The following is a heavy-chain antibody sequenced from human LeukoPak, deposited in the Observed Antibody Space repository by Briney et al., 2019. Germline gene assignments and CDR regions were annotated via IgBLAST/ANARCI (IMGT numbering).Heavy chain of an antibody. CDR2: ISGCGGST. CDR3: AKNGCDNSGYLYFDC. J-gene: IGHJ4*02. D-gene: IGHD3-22*01. V-gene: IGHV3-23*01. Sequence: GGSLRLSCAASGFTFSSYDTSWARQAPGKGLEWGSTISGCGGSTYYADSVKGRFTISRDNSKNTLYLQVNSLRAEDTAVYYCAKNGCDNSGYLYFDCWGQGTLVTVSS. CDR1: GFTFSSYD.